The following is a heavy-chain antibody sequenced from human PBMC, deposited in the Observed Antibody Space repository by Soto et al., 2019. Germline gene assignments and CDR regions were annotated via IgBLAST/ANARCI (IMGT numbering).Heavy chain of an antibody. CDR1: GFTFRSYD. Sequence: GGSLRLSCAASGFTFRSYDMHWVRQTTGRGLEWVSGIGSAGNTFYADSVKGRFTISRENAKNSLYLEMNSLRDEDTAVYFCVRLRRGGFGKNWFDPWGQGTLVTVSS. V-gene: IGHV3-13*01. D-gene: IGHD3-10*01. CDR3: VRLRRGGFGKNWFDP. CDR2: IGSAGNT. J-gene: IGHJ5*02.